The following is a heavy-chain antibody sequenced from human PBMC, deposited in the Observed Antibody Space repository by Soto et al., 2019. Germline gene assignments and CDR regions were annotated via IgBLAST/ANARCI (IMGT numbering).Heavy chain of an antibody. J-gene: IGHJ4*02. Sequence: QVQLVESGGGVVQPGRSLRLSCAASGFTFSSYAMHWVRQAPGKGLEWVAVISYDGSNKYYADSVKGRFTISRDNSKNTLYLQMNSLRAEDTAVYYCARDYYDSFDYWGQGTLVTVSS. CDR2: ISYDGSNK. CDR1: GFTFSSYA. D-gene: IGHD3-22*01. V-gene: IGHV3-30-3*01. CDR3: ARDYYDSFDY.